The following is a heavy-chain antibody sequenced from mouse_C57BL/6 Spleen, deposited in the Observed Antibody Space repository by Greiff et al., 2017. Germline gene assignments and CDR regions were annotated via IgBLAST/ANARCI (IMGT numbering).Heavy chain of an antibody. J-gene: IGHJ2*01. V-gene: IGHV1-50*01. CDR1: GYTFTSYW. CDR2: IDPSDSYT. D-gene: IGHD2-3*01. Sequence: QVHVKQPGAELVKPGASVKLSCKASGYTFTSYWMQWVKQRPGQGLEWIGEIDPSDSYTNYNQKFKGKATLTVNTSSSTAYMQLSSLTSEDSAVYYCARRGWLLRGDYWGQGTTLTVSS. CDR3: ARRGWLLRGDY.